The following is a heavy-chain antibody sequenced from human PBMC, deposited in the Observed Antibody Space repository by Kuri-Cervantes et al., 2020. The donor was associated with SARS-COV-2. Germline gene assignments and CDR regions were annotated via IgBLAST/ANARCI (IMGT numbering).Heavy chain of an antibody. V-gene: IGHV1-69*13. J-gene: IGHJ6*02. CDR1: GGTISSYA. Sequence: SVKVSCKASGGTISSYAISWVRQASGQGLEWMGGIIPILGTTNYAQKFQGRVTITADESTSTAYMELSSLRSEDTAVYYRARGHWATVTRVMYYYYGMDVWGQGTTVTVSS. CDR3: ARGHWATVTRVMYYYYGMDV. D-gene: IGHD4-11*01. CDR2: IIPILGTT.